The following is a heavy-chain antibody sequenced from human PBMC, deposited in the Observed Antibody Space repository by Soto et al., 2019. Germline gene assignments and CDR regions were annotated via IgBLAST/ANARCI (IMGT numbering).Heavy chain of an antibody. CDR3: ARDYGDYVPRNDY. V-gene: IGHV3-48*01. Sequence: EVQLVESGGGLIQPGGSLRLSCAASGFTFSSYSMNWVRQAPGKGLEWISYISSSDIIIYYADSVKGRFTISRDIAKNSLYLQMNSLRAEDTAVYYCARDYGDYVPRNDYWGQGTLVTVSS. D-gene: IGHD4-17*01. CDR1: GFTFSSYS. CDR2: ISSSDIII. J-gene: IGHJ4*02.